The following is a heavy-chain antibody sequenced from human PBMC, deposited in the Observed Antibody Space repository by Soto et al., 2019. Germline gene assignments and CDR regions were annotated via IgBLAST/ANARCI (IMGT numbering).Heavy chain of an antibody. CDR3: ERHSTVTSNGPNFDS. D-gene: IGHD4-17*01. CDR2: IYYSGST. CDR1: GGSISSSSYY. J-gene: IGHJ4*02. V-gene: IGHV4-39*01. Sequence: SETLSLTCTVSGGSISSSSYYWGWIRQPPGKGLEWIGSIYYSGSTYYNPSLKSRVTISVDTSKNQFYLKLSSVTAADTAVYYCERHSTVTSNGPNFDSWGQGTLVTVYS.